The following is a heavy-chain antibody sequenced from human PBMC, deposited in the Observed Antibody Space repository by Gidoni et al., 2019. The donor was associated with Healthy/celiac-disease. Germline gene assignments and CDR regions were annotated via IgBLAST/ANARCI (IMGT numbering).Heavy chain of an antibody. D-gene: IGHD1-26*01. CDR1: GFHFSSFA. CDR3: AKGGGSYYYFDY. CDR2: ISGSGVST. Sequence: EVQLLESGGGLVQPGGSLRLSCAAPGFHFSSFAMCWVGQAPGKGLEWVAAISGSGVSTYYADSVKGRFTISRDNSKNTLYLQMNSMRAEDTAVYYCAKGGGSYYYFDYWGQGTLVTVSS. V-gene: IGHV3-23*01. J-gene: IGHJ4*02.